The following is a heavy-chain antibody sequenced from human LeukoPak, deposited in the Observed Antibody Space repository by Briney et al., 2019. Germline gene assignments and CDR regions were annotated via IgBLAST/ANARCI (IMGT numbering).Heavy chain of an antibody. D-gene: IGHD2-2*01. Sequence: GGSLRLSCAASGFTFSSHSMNWVRQAPGKGLEWVSSISSSSSYIYSADSVKGRFTISRDNAKNSLYLQMNSLRAEDTAVYYCARAAYCSSTSCYGSDIWGQGTMVTVSS. CDR1: GFTFSSHS. CDR2: ISSSSSYI. V-gene: IGHV3-21*01. CDR3: ARAAYCSSTSCYGSDI. J-gene: IGHJ3*02.